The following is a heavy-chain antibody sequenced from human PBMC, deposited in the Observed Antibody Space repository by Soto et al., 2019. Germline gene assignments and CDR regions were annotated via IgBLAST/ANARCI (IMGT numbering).Heavy chain of an antibody. D-gene: IGHD3-3*01. CDR3: ARDDFWSGYYPSGMDV. V-gene: IGHV3-48*02. CDR1: GFTFSSYS. Sequence: GGSLRLSCAASGFTFSSYSMNWVRQAPGKGLEWVSYISSSSSTIYYADSVKGRFTISRDNAKNSLYLQMNSLRDEDTAVYYCARDDFWSGYYPSGMDVWGQGTTVTVSS. CDR2: ISSSSSTI. J-gene: IGHJ6*02.